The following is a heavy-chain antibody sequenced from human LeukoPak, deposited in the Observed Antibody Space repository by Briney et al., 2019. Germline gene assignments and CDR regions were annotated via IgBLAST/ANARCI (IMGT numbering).Heavy chain of an antibody. CDR1: GYTFTGYY. Sequence: ASVKVSCKASGYTFTGYYMHRVRQAPGQGLEWMGWINPNSGGTNYAQKFQGRVTMTRDTSISTAYMELSRLRSDDTAVYYCARDGLGSYGYYYYYYMDVWGKGTTVTVSS. D-gene: IGHD5-18*01. CDR2: INPNSGGT. V-gene: IGHV1-2*02. J-gene: IGHJ6*03. CDR3: ARDGLGSYGYYYYYYMDV.